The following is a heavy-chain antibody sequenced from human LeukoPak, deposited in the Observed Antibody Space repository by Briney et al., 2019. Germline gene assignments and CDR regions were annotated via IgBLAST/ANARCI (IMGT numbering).Heavy chain of an antibody. CDR3: ARGGSGSHFFDY. Sequence: ASVKVSCKASGYTFTSYDINWVRQATGQGLEWMGWMNPNSGNTDYAQKFQGRVTMTRNTSISTAYMELSSLRSEDTAVYYCARGGSGSHFFDYWGQGTLVTVSS. V-gene: IGHV1-8*01. CDR2: MNPNSGNT. D-gene: IGHD3-10*01. J-gene: IGHJ4*02. CDR1: GYTFTSYD.